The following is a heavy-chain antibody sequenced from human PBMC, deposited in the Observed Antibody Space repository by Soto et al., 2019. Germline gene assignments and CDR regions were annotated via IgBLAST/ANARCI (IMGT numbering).Heavy chain of an antibody. J-gene: IGHJ4*01. CDR3: ARATSVDAY. Sequence: EVQLVESGGDLVQPGGSLRLSCAASGFAFSGYWMSWVRQAPGKGLEGVANIKQDGSEKYYVDSVKGRFTISRDNAKNSLYLQMTSLRVEDTAVYYCARATSVDAYWGHGTLVTVSS. V-gene: IGHV3-7*01. CDR2: IKQDGSEK. CDR1: GFAFSGYW. D-gene: IGHD5-12*01.